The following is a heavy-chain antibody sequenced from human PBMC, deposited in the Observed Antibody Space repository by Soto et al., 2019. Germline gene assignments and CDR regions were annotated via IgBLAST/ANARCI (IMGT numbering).Heavy chain of an antibody. J-gene: IGHJ6*02. CDR1: GYTFTSYG. V-gene: IGHV1-18*04. CDR3: APEFESGSSTYDSDHYGRGG. D-gene: IGHD3-10*01. Sequence: GASVKVSCKASGYTFTSYGISWVRQAPGQGLEWMGWISAYNGNTNYAQKLQGRVTMTTDTSTSTAYMELRSLRSDDTAVYYCAPEFESGSSTYDSDHYGRGGRDRGTTFTV. CDR2: ISAYNGNT.